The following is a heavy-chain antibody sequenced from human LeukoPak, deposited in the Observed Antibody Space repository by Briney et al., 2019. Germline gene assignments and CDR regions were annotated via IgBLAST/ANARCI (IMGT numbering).Heavy chain of an antibody. CDR3: ASIAAAGTYSYYGMDV. V-gene: IGHV1-69*04. J-gene: IGHJ6*02. CDR1: GGTFSSYA. D-gene: IGHD6-13*01. CDR2: IIPILGIA. Sequence: SVKISCKASGGTFSSYAISWVRQAPGQGLEWMGRIIPILGIANYAQKFQGRVTITADKSTSTAYMELSSLRSEDTAVYYCASIAAAGTYSYYGMDVWGQGTTVTVSS.